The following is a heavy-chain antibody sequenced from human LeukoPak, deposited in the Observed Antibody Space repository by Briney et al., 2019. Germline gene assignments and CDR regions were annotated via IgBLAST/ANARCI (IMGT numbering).Heavy chain of an antibody. Sequence: GGSLRLSCAASGFTFSTYEMNWVRQAPGKGLEWVSYISSSGNTIYYADSVKGRFTISRDNAKNSLYLQMNSLRGEDTALYYCARGRYCSGGSCYYYYYSMDVWGKGTTVTISS. V-gene: IGHV3-48*03. CDR1: GFTFSTYE. J-gene: IGHJ6*03. D-gene: IGHD2-15*01. CDR2: ISSSGNTI. CDR3: ARGRYCSGGSCYYYYYSMDV.